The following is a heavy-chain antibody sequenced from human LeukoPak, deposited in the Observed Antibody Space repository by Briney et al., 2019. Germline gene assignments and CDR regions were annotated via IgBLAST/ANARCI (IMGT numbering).Heavy chain of an antibody. D-gene: IGHD3-22*01. CDR2: INPSGGST. J-gene: IGHJ4*02. V-gene: IGHV1-46*01. Sequence: ASVKVSCKASGYTFTSYYMHWVRQAPGQGLEWMGIINPSGGSTSYAQKFQGRVTMTRDTSTSTVYMELSSLRSEDTAVYYCARVTYYYDSSGYYYPMDYWGQGTLVTVSS. CDR1: GYTFTSYY. CDR3: ARVTYYYDSSGYYYPMDY.